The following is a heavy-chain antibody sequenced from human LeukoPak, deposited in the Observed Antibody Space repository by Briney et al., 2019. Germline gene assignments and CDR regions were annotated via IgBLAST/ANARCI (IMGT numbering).Heavy chain of an antibody. D-gene: IGHD3-10*01. J-gene: IGHJ4*02. CDR2: ISGYNGKT. V-gene: IGHV1-18*01. Sequence: ASVKVSCKASGYTFTNYGISWVRQAPGQGLERMGWISGYNGKTDYSQKFQARVTMTTDTSTSTAYMELRSLTSDDTAVYYCARDIGVSQFDSWGQGTLVTVSS. CDR3: ARDIGVSQFDS. CDR1: GYTFTNYG.